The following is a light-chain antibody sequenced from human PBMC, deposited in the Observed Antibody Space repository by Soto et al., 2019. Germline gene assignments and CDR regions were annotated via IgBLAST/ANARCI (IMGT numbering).Light chain of an antibody. Sequence: DIVMTQSPAILSVSLGERATLSCLASQSISDNLAWYQQRSGQAPRLLIYGASTRATGVPARFSGSGSGTEFTHTISSLQSDDFAIYYCQQYKSWPPLTFCGGTKVE. CDR3: QQYKSWPPLT. V-gene: IGKV3-15*01. CDR2: GAS. CDR1: QSISDN. J-gene: IGKJ4*01.